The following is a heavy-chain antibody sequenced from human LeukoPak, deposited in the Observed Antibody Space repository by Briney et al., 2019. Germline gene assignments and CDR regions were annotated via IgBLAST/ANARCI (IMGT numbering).Heavy chain of an antibody. CDR3: ARTLGGDWFDP. CDR2: IRSKANSYAT. V-gene: IGHV3-73*01. D-gene: IGHD3-16*01. J-gene: IGHJ5*02. CDR1: GFTFSGSA. Sequence: GGSLRLSCAASGFTFSGSAMHWVCQASGKGLEWVGRIRSKANSYATAYAASVKGRFTISRDDSKNTAYLQMNSLRAEDTAVYYCARTLGGDWFDPWGQGTLVTVSS.